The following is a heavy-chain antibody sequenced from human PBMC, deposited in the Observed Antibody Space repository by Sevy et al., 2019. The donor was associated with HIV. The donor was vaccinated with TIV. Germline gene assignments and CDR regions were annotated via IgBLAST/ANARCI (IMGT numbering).Heavy chain of an antibody. CDR1: GGSFSGYY. J-gene: IGHJ5*02. V-gene: IGHV4-34*01. CDR2: INHSGST. CDR3: ARVFRQRGFDP. Sequence: SETLSLTCAVYGGSFSGYYWSWIRQPPGKGLEWIGEINHSGSTNYNPSLKSRITISVDTSKNQFSLKLSSVTAADTAVYYCARVFRQRGFDPWGQGTLVTVSS. D-gene: IGHD6-6*01.